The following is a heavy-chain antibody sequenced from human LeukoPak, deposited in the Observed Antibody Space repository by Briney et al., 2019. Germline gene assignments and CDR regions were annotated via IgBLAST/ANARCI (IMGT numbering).Heavy chain of an antibody. V-gene: IGHV4-61*02. Sequence: SETLSLTCTVSGDSITSGDYYWSWIRQPAGKGLEWIGRIYTSGSTNYNPSLKSRVTMSVDTSKNQFSLKLSSVTAADTAVYYCARVMEQWLGEGVDAFDIWGQGTMVTVSS. J-gene: IGHJ3*02. CDR1: GDSITSGDYY. CDR2: IYTSGST. D-gene: IGHD6-19*01. CDR3: ARVMEQWLGEGVDAFDI.